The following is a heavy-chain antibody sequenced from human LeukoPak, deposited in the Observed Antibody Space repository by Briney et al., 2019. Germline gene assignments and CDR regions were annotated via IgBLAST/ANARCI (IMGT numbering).Heavy chain of an antibody. Sequence: SETLSLTCTVSGGSISSSSYYWGWIRQPPGKGLEWVGSIYDSGTTYYNPSLKSLATISVDTSKNQFSLKMSSVTAADTAVYYCARHPEEWEPEAFDIWGQGTMVTVSS. CDR1: GGSISSSSYY. D-gene: IGHD1-26*01. CDR2: IYDSGTT. V-gene: IGHV4-39*01. CDR3: ARHPEEWEPEAFDI. J-gene: IGHJ3*02.